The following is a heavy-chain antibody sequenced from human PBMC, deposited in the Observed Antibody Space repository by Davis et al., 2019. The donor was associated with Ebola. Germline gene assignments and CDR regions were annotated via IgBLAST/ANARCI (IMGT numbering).Heavy chain of an antibody. J-gene: IGHJ4*02. CDR3: ARGVSMATITNY. D-gene: IGHD5-24*01. Sequence: ASVKVSCKASGYTFTGYGLHWVRQAPGQGLEWVGWINPDSGGTNYAQKFQGRVTMTRDTSINTGYMELSRLTSDDTAVYYCARGVSMATITNYWGQGTLVTVSS. CDR1: GYTFTGYG. V-gene: IGHV1-2*02. CDR2: INPDSGGT.